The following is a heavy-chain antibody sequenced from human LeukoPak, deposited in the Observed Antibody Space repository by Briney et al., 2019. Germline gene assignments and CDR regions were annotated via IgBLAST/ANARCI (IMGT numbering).Heavy chain of an antibody. D-gene: IGHD6-13*01. J-gene: IGHJ5*02. Sequence: GESLKISCKGSGYSFTSYLIGWVRQMPGKGLEWKGIIYPGDSDTRYSPSFQGQVTISADKSISTAYLQWSSLKASDTAMYYCARRIAAAGPSNWFDPWGQGTLVTVSS. V-gene: IGHV5-51*01. CDR1: GYSFTSYL. CDR3: ARRIAAAGPSNWFDP. CDR2: IYPGDSDT.